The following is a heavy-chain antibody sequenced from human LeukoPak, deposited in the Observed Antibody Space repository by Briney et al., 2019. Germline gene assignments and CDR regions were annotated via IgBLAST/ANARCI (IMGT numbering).Heavy chain of an antibody. CDR1: GGTFSSYA. CDR3: ARQDYDILTWYYFDY. V-gene: IGHV1-69*13. J-gene: IGHJ4*02. CDR2: IIPIFGTA. D-gene: IGHD3-9*01. Sequence: ASVKVSCKASGGTFSSYAISWVRQAPGQGLEWMGGIIPIFGTANYAQKFQGRVTITADESTSTAYMELSSLRSEDTAVYYCARQDYDILTWYYFDYWGQGTLVTVSS.